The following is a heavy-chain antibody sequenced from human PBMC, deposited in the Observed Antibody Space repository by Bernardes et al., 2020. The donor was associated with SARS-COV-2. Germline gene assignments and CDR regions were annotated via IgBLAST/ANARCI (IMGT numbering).Heavy chain of an antibody. J-gene: IGHJ5*02. V-gene: IGHV4-4*02. D-gene: IGHD2-21*01. CDR2: INHYGTT. CDR3: GRGLTSYCGGDTCHPGWIDP. CDR1: GDSISSPKW. Sequence: SETLSLTCDVSGDSISSPKWWSWVRQSPGKGLEWIGEINHYGTTNYNPSLKGRVTLSLDKSNNRFFLEVTSVTAADTAMYYCGRGLTSYCGGDTCHPGWIDPWGQGLLVNVSS.